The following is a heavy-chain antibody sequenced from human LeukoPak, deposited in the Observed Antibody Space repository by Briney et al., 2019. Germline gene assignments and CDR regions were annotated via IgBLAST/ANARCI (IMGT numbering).Heavy chain of an antibody. J-gene: IGHJ4*02. Sequence: SVKVSCKASGGTFSSYAISWVRQAPGQGLEWRGGIIPIFGTANYAQKFQGRVTITADESTSTAYMELSSLRSEDTAVYYCARWYDWKYVAYFDYWSQGTLVTVSS. CDR2: IIPIFGTA. CDR1: GGTFSSYA. V-gene: IGHV1-69*13. CDR3: ARWYDWKYVAYFDY. D-gene: IGHD1-7*01.